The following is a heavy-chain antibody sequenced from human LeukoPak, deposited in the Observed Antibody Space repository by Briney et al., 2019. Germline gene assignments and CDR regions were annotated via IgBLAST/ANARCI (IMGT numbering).Heavy chain of an antibody. CDR3: ARSYDYVWGSYRPFYYFDY. V-gene: IGHV3-7*01. D-gene: IGHD3-16*02. CDR1: GFTFSVYW. J-gene: IGHJ4*02. Sequence: GGSLRLSCAASGFTFSVYWISWVRQAPGKGLEWVANIKQDGSEKYYVDSVKGRFTISRDNAENSLYLQMNSLRAEDTAVYYCARSYDYVWGSYRPFYYFDYWGQGTLVTVSS. CDR2: IKQDGSEK.